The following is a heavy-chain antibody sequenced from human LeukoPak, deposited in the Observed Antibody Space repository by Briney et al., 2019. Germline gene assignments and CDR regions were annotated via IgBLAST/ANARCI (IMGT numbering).Heavy chain of an antibody. CDR1: GDSFSSNSAA. CDR3: ARDAWLEPSYYYYGMDV. J-gene: IGHJ6*02. CDR2: TYYRSKWYN. D-gene: IGHD1-1*01. V-gene: IGHV6-1*01. Sequence: SQTLSLTCAISGDSFSSNSAAWNWIRQSPSRGLEWLGRTYYRSKWYNDYAVSVKSRITINPDTSKNQSSLQLNSVTPEDTAVYYCARDAWLEPSYYYYGMDVWGQGTTVTVSS.